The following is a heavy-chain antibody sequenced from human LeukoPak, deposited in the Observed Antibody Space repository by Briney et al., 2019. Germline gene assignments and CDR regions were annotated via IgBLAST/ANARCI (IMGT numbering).Heavy chain of an antibody. V-gene: IGHV3-9*01. CDR3: AKDILRESYALDY. J-gene: IGHJ4*02. D-gene: IGHD2-2*01. CDR1: GFTFDDYA. Sequence: PGRSLRLSCAASGFTFDDYAMHWVRQAPGKGLDWVSGISWNSGSIGYADSVKGRFTISRDNAKNSLYLQMNSLRAEDTALYYCAKDILRESYALDYWGQGTLVTVSS. CDR2: ISWNSGSI.